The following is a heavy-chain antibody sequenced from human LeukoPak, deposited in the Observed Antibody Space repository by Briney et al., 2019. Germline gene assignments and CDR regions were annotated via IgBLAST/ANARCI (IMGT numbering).Heavy chain of an antibody. CDR2: ISYDGSNK. CDR1: GFTFSSYG. J-gene: IGHJ4*02. Sequence: GGSLRLSCAASGFTFSSYGMHWVRQAPGKGLEWVAVISYDGSNKYYADSVKGRFTISRDNLKNTLYLQMNSLRAEDTAVYYCARGPAGYNWGQGTLVTFSS. CDR3: ARGPAGYN. D-gene: IGHD1-1*01. V-gene: IGHV3-30*03.